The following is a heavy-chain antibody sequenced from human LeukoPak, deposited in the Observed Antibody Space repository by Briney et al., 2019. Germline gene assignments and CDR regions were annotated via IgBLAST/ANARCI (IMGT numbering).Heavy chain of an antibody. CDR1: GFPFSSYG. CDR3: AKDSLPYYYDSRGYYPFDY. J-gene: IGHJ4*02. V-gene: IGHV3-30*02. D-gene: IGHD3-22*01. Sequence: PGGSLRLSCAASGFPFSSYGMHWVRQAPGKGLEGVAFIRYDGSNKYYADSVKGRFTISRDNSKNTLYLQMNSLRAEDTAVYYCAKDSLPYYYDSRGYYPFDYWGQGTLVTVSS. CDR2: IRYDGSNK.